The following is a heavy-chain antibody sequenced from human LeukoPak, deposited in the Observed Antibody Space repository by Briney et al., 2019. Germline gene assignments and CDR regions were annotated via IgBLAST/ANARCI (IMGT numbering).Heavy chain of an antibody. CDR1: GFTFSSYA. CDR2: ISYDGSNK. J-gene: IGHJ4*02. V-gene: IGHV3-30-3*01. Sequence: GGSLRLSCAASGFTFSSYAMHWVRQAPGKGLEWVAVISYDGSNKYYADSVKGRFTISRDNSKNTLYLQMNSLRAEDTAVYYCARESGRGIVVVNPFDYWGQGTLVTVSS. D-gene: IGHD3-22*01. CDR3: ARESGRGIVVVNPFDY.